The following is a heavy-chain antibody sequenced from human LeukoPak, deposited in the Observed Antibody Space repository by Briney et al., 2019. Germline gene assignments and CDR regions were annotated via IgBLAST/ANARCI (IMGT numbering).Heavy chain of an antibody. Sequence: SETLSLTCIVSGGSISSYYWSWIRQPPGKGLEWIGYIYTSGSTNYNPSLKSRVTISVDTSKNQFSLKLSSVTAADTAVYYCVRDYYDSSGHDAFDIWGQGTMVTVSS. CDR3: VRDYYDSSGHDAFDI. CDR2: IYTSGST. J-gene: IGHJ3*02. D-gene: IGHD3-22*01. V-gene: IGHV4-4*09. CDR1: GGSISSYY.